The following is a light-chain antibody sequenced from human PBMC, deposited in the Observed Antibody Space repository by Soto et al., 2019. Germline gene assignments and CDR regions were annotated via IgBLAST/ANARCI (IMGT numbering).Light chain of an antibody. Sequence: EIVLTQSPGTVSLSGGERATLSCRASQSVSNNYLAWYQQKPGQAPRLLIYGASTRATGIPARFSGSGSGTEFNLTISSLPAVAFAVYICQQRSGWLAFGGGTKVDIK. V-gene: IGKV3D-20*02. CDR1: QSVSNNY. CDR2: GAS. CDR3: QQRSGWLA. J-gene: IGKJ4*01.